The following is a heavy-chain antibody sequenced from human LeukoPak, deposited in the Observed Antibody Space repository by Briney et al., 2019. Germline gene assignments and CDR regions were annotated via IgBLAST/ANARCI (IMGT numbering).Heavy chain of an antibody. D-gene: IGHD1-26*01. V-gene: IGHV4-39*07. CDR2: INYNWGT. Sequence: TSETLSLTCTISDDSISSNRYFWAWLRQSPGKGLEWLASINYNWGTFYNPSLQSRLTISIDTAKRQFSLRLTSVTAADTALYYCARDIDNVGALLDYWGQGTLVTVSS. CDR3: ARDIDNVGALLDY. CDR1: DDSISSNRYF. J-gene: IGHJ4*02.